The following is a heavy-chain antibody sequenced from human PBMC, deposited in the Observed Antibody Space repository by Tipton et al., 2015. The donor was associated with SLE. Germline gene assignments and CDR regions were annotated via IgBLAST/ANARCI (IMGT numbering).Heavy chain of an antibody. V-gene: IGHV4-59*08. D-gene: IGHD3-16*01. CDR2: VYGTGNT. CDR1: GASVRNHY. Sequence: TLSLTCTVSGASVRNHYWSWIWQSPGKGLEWIGYVYGTGNTNYNPSLKSRVTISVDTSNNQFSLKLTSVTAADTAVYYCARHWGYWGQGTLVTVSS. CDR3: ARHWGY. J-gene: IGHJ4*02.